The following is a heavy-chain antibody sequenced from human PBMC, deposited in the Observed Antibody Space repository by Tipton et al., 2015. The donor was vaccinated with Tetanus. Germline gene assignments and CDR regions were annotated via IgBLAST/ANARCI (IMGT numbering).Heavy chain of an antibody. CDR3: ARVRAILRRTLSGLYWLDP. V-gene: IGHV4-30-4*01. Sequence: TLSLTCTVSGGSIRSDNYSWNWIRQPPGKGLEWIGYIYYTGSTYYNPSLKSRLTISVDTSKNLVSLKLTSVTAADTAVYYCARVRAILRRTLSGLYWLDPWGQGILVTVSS. D-gene: IGHD3-16*01. J-gene: IGHJ5*02. CDR1: GGSIRSDNYS. CDR2: IYYTGST.